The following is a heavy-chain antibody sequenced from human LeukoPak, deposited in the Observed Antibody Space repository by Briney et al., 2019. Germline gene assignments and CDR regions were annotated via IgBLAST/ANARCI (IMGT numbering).Heavy chain of an antibody. D-gene: IGHD6-19*01. CDR2: ISSSGTTI. CDR3: AREASIVLAGTMGD. CDR1: GFTFSSYS. J-gene: IGHJ4*02. Sequence: GGSLRLSCAASGFTFSSYSMNWVRQAPGKGLEWVSYISSSGTTIYYADSVKGRFTISRDNAKNSLYLQMNSLRAEDTAVYYCAREASIVLAGTMGDWGQGTLVTVSS. V-gene: IGHV3-48*04.